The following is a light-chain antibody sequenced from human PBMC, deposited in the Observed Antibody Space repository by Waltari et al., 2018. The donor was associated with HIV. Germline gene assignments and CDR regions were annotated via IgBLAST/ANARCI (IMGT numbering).Light chain of an antibody. CDR1: SSNIERNY. Sequence: QSELTQSPSASGTPGQRITIPCSGSSSNIERNYAYWYKQFPGATPKVLIYKDNERPSGVPDRISGSKSGTSASLLISGLRSDDEADYYCAVWDESLDGWLFGGGTKLTVL. J-gene: IGLJ3*02. V-gene: IGLV1-47*01. CDR2: KDN. CDR3: AVWDESLDGWL.